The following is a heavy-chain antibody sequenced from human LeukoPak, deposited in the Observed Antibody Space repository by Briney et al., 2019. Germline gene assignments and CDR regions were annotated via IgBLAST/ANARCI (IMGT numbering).Heavy chain of an antibody. CDR1: GFTFSSYG. J-gene: IGHJ6*03. CDR3: ARDWAFSTSYQSLCYYYMDV. D-gene: IGHD2-2*01. Sequence: PRGSLRLSCAASGFTFSSYGMHWVRQAPGKGLEWVGVIWNDGSNKYYAESVKGRFTISTDNSKNTLYLQMNSLRAEDRAVYYCARDWAFSTSYQSLCYYYMDVWGKGTTVTVSS. V-gene: IGHV3-33*01. CDR2: IWNDGSNK.